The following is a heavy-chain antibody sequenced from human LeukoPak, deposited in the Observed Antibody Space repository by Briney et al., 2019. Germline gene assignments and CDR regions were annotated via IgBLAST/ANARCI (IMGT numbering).Heavy chain of an antibody. Sequence: GASVKVSCKASGGTFSSYAISWVRQAPGQGLEWMGGIIPIFGTANYAQKFQGRVTITTDESTSTAYMELSRLRSDDTAVYYCARATRTTVTARLHWYFDLWGRGTLVTVSS. J-gene: IGHJ2*01. CDR3: ARATRTTVTARLHWYFDL. CDR1: GGTFSSYA. V-gene: IGHV1-69*05. D-gene: IGHD4-17*01. CDR2: IIPIFGTA.